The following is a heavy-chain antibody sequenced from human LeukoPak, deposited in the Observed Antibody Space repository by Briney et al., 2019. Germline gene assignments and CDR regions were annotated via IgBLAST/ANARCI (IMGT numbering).Heavy chain of an antibody. CDR2: ISGSGGST. D-gene: IGHD6-19*01. V-gene: IGHV3-23*01. CDR1: GFTFSSYS. CDR3: AKVGSGWYNDWFDP. J-gene: IGHJ5*02. Sequence: GGSLRLSCAASGFTFSSYSMNWVRQAPGKGLEWVSAISGSGGSTYYADSVKGRFTISRDNSKNTLYLQMNSLRAEDTAVYYCAKVGSGWYNDWFDPWGQGTLVTVSS.